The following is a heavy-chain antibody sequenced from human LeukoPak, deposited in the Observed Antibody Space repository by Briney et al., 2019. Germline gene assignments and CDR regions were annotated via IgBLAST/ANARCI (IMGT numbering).Heavy chain of an antibody. J-gene: IGHJ4*02. V-gene: IGHV3-43*02. CDR3: AKASGDYYDSSRSLDY. CDR2: ISGDDGST. Sequence: GGSLRLSCAASGFTLDDYAMHCVRQAPGKGLEWVSLISGDDGSTYYADSVKGRFTISRDNSKNSLYLQMNSLRTEDTALYYCAKASGDYYDSSRSLDYWGQGTLVTVSS. D-gene: IGHD3-22*01. CDR1: GFTLDDYA.